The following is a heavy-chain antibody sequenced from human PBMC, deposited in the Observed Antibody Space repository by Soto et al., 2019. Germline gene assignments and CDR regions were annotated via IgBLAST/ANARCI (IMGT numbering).Heavy chain of an antibody. CDR1: GGSISRYY. D-gene: IGHD3-22*01. CDR2: IYYNGRT. J-gene: IGHJ4*02. Sequence: PAESLALTCTVSGGSISRYYWSWIRQPPGKGLEWIGYIYYNGRTKYNPSLKSRVTISVNTSKNQFSLKLSSVTAADRAVYYCARDYDTSGYYLDYWGQGTLVTVSS. CDR3: ARDYDTSGYYLDY. V-gene: IGHV4-59*01.